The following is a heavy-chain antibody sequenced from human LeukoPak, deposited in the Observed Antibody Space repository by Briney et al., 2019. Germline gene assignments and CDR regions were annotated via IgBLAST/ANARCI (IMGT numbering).Heavy chain of an antibody. CDR1: GGSFSGYY. Sequence: SETLSLTCAVYGGSFSGYYWSWIRQPPGKGLEWIGEINHSGSTNYNPSLKSRVTISADTSKNQFSLKPSSVTAADTAVYYCATCGGGIAAAGSLDYWGQGTLVTVST. J-gene: IGHJ4*02. CDR2: INHSGST. CDR3: ATCGGGIAAAGSLDY. D-gene: IGHD6-13*01. V-gene: IGHV4-34*01.